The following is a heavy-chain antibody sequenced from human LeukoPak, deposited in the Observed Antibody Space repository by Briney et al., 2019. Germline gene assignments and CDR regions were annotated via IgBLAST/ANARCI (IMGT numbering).Heavy chain of an antibody. CDR2: IYYSGST. Sequence: SETLSLTCTVSGGSITSYYWSWIRQPPGKGLEWIGYIYYSGSTNFNPSLKGRVNISVDTSEKQFSLKLTSVSAADTAVYYCARAPTRFYFDQWGQGTLVTVSS. J-gene: IGHJ4*02. CDR3: ARAPTRFYFDQ. V-gene: IGHV4-59*01. CDR1: GGSITSYY.